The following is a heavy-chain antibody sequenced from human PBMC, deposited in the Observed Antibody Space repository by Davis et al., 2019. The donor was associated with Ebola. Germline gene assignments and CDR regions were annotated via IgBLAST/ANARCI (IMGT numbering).Heavy chain of an antibody. CDR3: ARVRTGYYYDSSDSPSWFDP. CDR1: GYTFTSYY. D-gene: IGHD3-22*01. Sequence: SVKVSCKASGYTFTSYYMHWVRQAPGQGLEWMGGIIPMFRSANYAQKFQGRVTITADESTKTVYMELSSLTSEDTAVYYCARVRTGYYYDSSDSPSWFDPWGQGTLVTVSS. CDR2: IIPMFRSA. V-gene: IGHV1-69*13. J-gene: IGHJ5*02.